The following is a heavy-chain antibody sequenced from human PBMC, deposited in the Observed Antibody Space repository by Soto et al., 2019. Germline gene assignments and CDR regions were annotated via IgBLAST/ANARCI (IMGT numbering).Heavy chain of an antibody. CDR1: GLTLTSAA. D-gene: IGHD6-19*01. J-gene: IGHJ5*02. CDR2: IVVGSGNT. V-gene: IGHV1-58*01. CDR3: AADRDSSGWNWFAP. Sequence: SVKVSCKGSGLTLTSAAVEWGRQERGQRLEWIGWIVVGSGNTNYAQKFQERVTITRDMSTSTAYMELSSLRSEDTAVYYCAADRDSSGWNWFAPWGQGTLVTVSS.